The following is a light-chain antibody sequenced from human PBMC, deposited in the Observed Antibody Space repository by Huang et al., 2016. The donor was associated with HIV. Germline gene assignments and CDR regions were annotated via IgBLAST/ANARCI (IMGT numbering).Light chain of an antibody. Sequence: IVMTQSPATLSVSPGERFTVSCRANRSVSSNLAWYQQRPGQAPRLLIDGSSTRAPGIPARFRGSGSGTDFSLTISSLQSEDFALYYCQQYNNWLLSFGGGTRVDI. CDR1: RSVSSN. V-gene: IGKV3-15*01. CDR2: GSS. CDR3: QQYNNWLLS. J-gene: IGKJ4*01.